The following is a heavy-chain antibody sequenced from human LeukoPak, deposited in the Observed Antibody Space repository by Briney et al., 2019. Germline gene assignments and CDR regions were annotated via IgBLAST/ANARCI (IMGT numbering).Heavy chain of an antibody. CDR1: GGSISSYY. Sequence: SETLSLTCTVSGGSISSYYWSWIRQPPGKGLEWIGYIYYSGSTNYNPSFKSRVTISVDTSKNQFSLKLSSVTAADTAIYYCARENKYYYYYYMDVWGKGTTVTVSS. CDR2: IYYSGST. V-gene: IGHV4-59*01. CDR3: ARENKYYYYYYMDV. J-gene: IGHJ6*03. D-gene: IGHD2/OR15-2a*01.